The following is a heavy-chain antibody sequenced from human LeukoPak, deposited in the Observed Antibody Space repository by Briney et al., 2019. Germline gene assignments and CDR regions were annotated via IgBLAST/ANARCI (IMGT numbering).Heavy chain of an antibody. V-gene: IGHV4-61*01. CDR2: IYYSGST. J-gene: IGHJ3*02. Sequence: SETLSLTCTVSGGSVTSGTYYWSWIRQPPGKGLEWIGYIYYSGSTNYNPSLKSRVTVSVDTSKNQCSLKLSSVTTADTAVYYCTRSTNLEAFDIWGQGTMVTVSS. CDR3: TRSTNLEAFDI. CDR1: GGSVTSGTYY. D-gene: IGHD2-8*01.